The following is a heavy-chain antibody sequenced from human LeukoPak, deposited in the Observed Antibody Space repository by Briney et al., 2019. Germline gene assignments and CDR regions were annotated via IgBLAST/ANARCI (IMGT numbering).Heavy chain of an antibody. V-gene: IGHV3-23*01. J-gene: IGHJ6*02. CDR2: ISGSGGNT. CDR1: GFTFSNYA. D-gene: IGHD3-22*01. Sequence: GGSLRLSCAASGFTFSNYAMTWVRQAPGKGLEWVSGISGSGGNTYYADSVKGRFTISRDNSKNSLYLEMNSLRAEDTAVYYCARDYYDSRGYYGMDVWGQGTTVTVSS. CDR3: ARDYYDSRGYYGMDV.